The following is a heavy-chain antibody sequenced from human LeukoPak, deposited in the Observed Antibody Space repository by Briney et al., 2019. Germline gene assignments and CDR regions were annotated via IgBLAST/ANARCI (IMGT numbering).Heavy chain of an antibody. Sequence: ASVKVSCKASGYTFTSYDINWVRQATGQGLEWMEWMNPNSGNTGYAQKFQGRVTMTRSTSISTAYMELSSLRSDNTAVYYCARDPIWSGSQTSDDYWGQGTLVTVSS. CDR2: MNPNSGNT. CDR3: ARDPIWSGSQTSDDY. V-gene: IGHV1-8*01. CDR1: GYTFTSYD. J-gene: IGHJ4*02. D-gene: IGHD3-3*01.